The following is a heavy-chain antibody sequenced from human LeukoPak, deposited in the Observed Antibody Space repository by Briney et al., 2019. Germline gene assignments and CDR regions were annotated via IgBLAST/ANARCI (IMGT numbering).Heavy chain of an antibody. J-gene: IGHJ6*02. Sequence: PGGSLRLSCAASGFTFSSYWMHWVRHAPGKGLVWVSRINSDGSSTSYADSVKGRFTISRDNAKNTLYLQMNSLRAEDTAVYYCARDSVVVVPAAMNYYYYGMDVWGQGTTVTVSS. D-gene: IGHD2-2*01. V-gene: IGHV3-74*01. CDR2: INSDGSST. CDR1: GFTFSSYW. CDR3: ARDSVVVVPAAMNYYYYGMDV.